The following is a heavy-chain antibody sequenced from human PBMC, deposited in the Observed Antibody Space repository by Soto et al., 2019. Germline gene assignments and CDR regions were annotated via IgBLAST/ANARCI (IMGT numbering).Heavy chain of an antibody. J-gene: IGHJ5*02. CDR3: ARAPPYRLYWFDP. Sequence: PSETLSLTCTVSGGSISSYYWSWIRQPPGKGLEWIGYIYYSGSTNYNPSLKSRVTISVDTSKNQFSLKLSSVTAADTAVYYCARAPPYRLYWFDPWGQGTLVTVSS. V-gene: IGHV4-59*01. CDR1: GGSISSYY. CDR2: IYYSGST. D-gene: IGHD1-26*01.